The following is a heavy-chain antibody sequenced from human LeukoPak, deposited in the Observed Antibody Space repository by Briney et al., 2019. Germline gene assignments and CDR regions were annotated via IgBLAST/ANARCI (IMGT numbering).Heavy chain of an antibody. CDR2: ISSYNGNT. CDR1: AYSFTSYG. J-gene: IGHJ6*03. V-gene: IGHV1-18*01. Sequence: GASVKVSCKASAYSFTSYGMSWVRRAPGQGLEWMGWISSYNGNTKYAQKFQGRVTMTTDTSTSTAYMELRSLTSDDTAVYYCARGTISGADYYYMDVWGKGTTVTVSS. CDR3: ARGTISGADYYYMDV. D-gene: IGHD1-1*01.